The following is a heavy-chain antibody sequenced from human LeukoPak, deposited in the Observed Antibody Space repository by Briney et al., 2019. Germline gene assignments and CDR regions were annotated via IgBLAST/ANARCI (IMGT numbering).Heavy chain of an antibody. CDR3: SVMHRYYDGSGYWVQ. CDR2: ISSSSSYI. J-gene: IGHJ4*02. Sequence: GGSLRLSCAASGFTFSSYSMNWVRQAPGKGLEWVSSISSSSSYIYYADSVKGRFTIPRDNAKNSLYLQMNSLRAEDTAVYYCSVMHRYYDGSGYWVQWGQGTLVTVSS. V-gene: IGHV3-21*04. D-gene: IGHD3-22*01. CDR1: GFTFSSYS.